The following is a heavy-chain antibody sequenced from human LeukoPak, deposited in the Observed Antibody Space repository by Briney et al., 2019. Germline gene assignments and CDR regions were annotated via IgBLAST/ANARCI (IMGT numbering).Heavy chain of an antibody. J-gene: IGHJ4*02. CDR2: ISAYNGNT. V-gene: IGHV1-18*01. CDR1: GYTFTSYG. CDR3: ARSSGWYAQPLHFDY. Sequence: ASVKVSCKASGYTFTSYGISWVRQAPGQGLEWMGWISAYNGNTNYAQKLQGGVTMTTDTSTSTAYMELRSLRSDDTAVYYCARSSGWYAQPLHFDYWGQGTLVTVSS. D-gene: IGHD6-19*01.